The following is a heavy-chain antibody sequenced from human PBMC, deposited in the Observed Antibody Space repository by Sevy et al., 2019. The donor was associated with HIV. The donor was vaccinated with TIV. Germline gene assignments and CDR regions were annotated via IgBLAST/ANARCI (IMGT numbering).Heavy chain of an antibody. Sequence: GGSLILSCAASGFTFSSYAMHWVRHAPGKGLEWVAVISYDGSNKYYADSVKGRFTISRDNSKNTLYLQMNSLRAEDTAVYYCATSPSRIAAADKGDAFDIWGQGTMVTVSS. J-gene: IGHJ3*02. V-gene: IGHV3-30-3*01. CDR2: ISYDGSNK. CDR3: ATSPSRIAAADKGDAFDI. CDR1: GFTFSSYA. D-gene: IGHD6-13*01.